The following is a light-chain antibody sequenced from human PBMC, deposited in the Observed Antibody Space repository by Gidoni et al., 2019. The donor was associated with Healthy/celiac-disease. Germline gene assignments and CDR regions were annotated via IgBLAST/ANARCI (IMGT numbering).Light chain of an antibody. CDR3: LQHDNFLSWT. V-gene: IGKV5-2*01. CDR2: VAT. J-gene: IGKJ2*01. Sequence: DTTLTQTPAFMSATPGDKHNISCTASQDIDDYMNWYQQKPGEAAIFIIQVATTRVPVISPRFSGSVYVTDFTLTMNNIESEDAAYYFFLQHDNFLSWTFXXXTKLEIK. CDR1: QDIDDY.